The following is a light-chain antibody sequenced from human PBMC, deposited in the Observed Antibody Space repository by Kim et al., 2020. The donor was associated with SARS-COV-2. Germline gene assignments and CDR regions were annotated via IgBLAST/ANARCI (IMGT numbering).Light chain of an antibody. J-gene: IGLJ2*01. CDR2: GKN. CDR1: SLRSYY. V-gene: IGLV3-19*01. Sequence: ALGQTVRITCQGDSLRSYYASWYQQKPGQAPVLVIYGKNNRPSGIPDRFSGSRSGNTASLTITGAQAEDEADYYCNSRDSSGNYVLFGGGTQLTVL. CDR3: NSRDSSGNYVL.